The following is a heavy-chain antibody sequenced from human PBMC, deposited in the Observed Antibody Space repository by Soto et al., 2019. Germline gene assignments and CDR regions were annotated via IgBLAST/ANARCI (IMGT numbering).Heavy chain of an antibody. Sequence: GASVKVSCKASGYTFTSYGISWVRQAPGQGLEWMGWISTYNGNTNYAQKLQGRVTMTTDTSTSTAYMELRSLRSDDTAVYYCARDVEYKRDGYFDYWGQGTLVTVSS. CDR2: ISTYNGNT. V-gene: IGHV1-18*01. CDR3: ARDVEYKRDGYFDY. J-gene: IGHJ4*02. D-gene: IGHD1-1*01. CDR1: GYTFTSYG.